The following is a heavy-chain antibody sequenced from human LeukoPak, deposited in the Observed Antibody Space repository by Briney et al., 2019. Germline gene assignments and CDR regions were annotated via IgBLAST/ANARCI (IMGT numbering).Heavy chain of an antibody. J-gene: IGHJ3*02. Sequence: SETLSLTCTVSGGSISSSSYYWGWIRQPPGKGLEWIGSIYYSGSTYYNPSLKSRVTISVDTSKNQFSLKLSSVTAADTAVYYCARDYVWGSYRWEAFDIWGQGTMVTVSS. D-gene: IGHD3-16*02. CDR1: GGSISSSSYY. V-gene: IGHV4-39*07. CDR2: IYYSGST. CDR3: ARDYVWGSYRWEAFDI.